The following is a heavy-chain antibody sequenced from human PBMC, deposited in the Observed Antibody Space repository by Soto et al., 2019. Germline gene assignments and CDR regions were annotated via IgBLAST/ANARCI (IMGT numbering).Heavy chain of an antibody. Sequence: QVQLQESGPGLVKPSGTLSLTCAVSGGSISSSNWWSWVRQPPGKGLEWIGEIYHSGSTNYNPFLRSRVTISVDKSKNQFSLKLGSVTAADTAVYYCARGSIGSSGWYGTWFDPWGQGALVTVSS. V-gene: IGHV4-4*02. CDR3: ARGSIGSSGWYGTWFDP. D-gene: IGHD6-19*01. CDR2: IYHSGST. CDR1: GGSISSSNW. J-gene: IGHJ5*02.